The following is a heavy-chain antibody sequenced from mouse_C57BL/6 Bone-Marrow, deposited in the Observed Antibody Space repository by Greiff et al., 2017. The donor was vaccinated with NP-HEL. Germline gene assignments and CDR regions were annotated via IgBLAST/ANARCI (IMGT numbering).Heavy chain of an antibody. CDR2: IYPGDGDT. CDR1: GYAFSSYW. D-gene: IGHD1-1*01. Sequence: VKLVESGAELVKPGASVKISCKASGYAFSSYWMNWVKQRPGKGLEWIGQIYPGDGDTNYNGKFKGKATLTADKSSSTAYMQLSSLTSEDSAVYFCATDYYGSNDYWGQGTTLTVSS. V-gene: IGHV1-80*01. J-gene: IGHJ2*01. CDR3: ATDYYGSNDY.